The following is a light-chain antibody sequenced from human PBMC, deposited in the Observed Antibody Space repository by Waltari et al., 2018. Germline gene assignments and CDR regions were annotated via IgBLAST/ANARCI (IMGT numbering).Light chain of an antibody. CDR2: WAS. CDR1: QSVLYSANNKNY. CDR3: HQYYSKPYT. V-gene: IGKV4-1*01. J-gene: IGKJ2*01. Sequence: DTVTTQSPDSLAVSLGARAPINCKSSQSVLYSANNKNYLAWYQQRAGQPPKLIFYWASTRESGVPDRFSGSGSGTDFTLSISSLQAEDVAVYFCHQYYSKPYTFGQGTKLEIK.